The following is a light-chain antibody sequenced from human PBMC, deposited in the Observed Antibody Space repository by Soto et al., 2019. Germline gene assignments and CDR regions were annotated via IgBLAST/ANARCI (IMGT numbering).Light chain of an antibody. CDR3: EQHNRYSK. V-gene: IGKV1-5*01. CDR2: DAS. Sequence: DIQMTQSPSTLSASVGDRVTITCRASQSISSWLAWYQQKPGKAPKLLIYDASSLESGVPSRFSGRGYGTAFTLTISSLPPDHFATYYCEQHNRYSKFGKGTKADI. J-gene: IGKJ1*01. CDR1: QSISSW.